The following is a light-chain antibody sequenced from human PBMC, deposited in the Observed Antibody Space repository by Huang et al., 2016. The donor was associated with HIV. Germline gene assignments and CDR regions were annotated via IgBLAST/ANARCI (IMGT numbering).Light chain of an antibody. CDR2: WAS. V-gene: IGKV4-1*01. Sequence: DIVMTQSPDSLAVSLGERATINCKSSQSVLYSSHNKNYLAWYQQKPGQPPKLLIYWASTRESGVPDRFSGSGSGTDFTLTISSLQAEDVAVYYCQQYYSTFLTFGGGTKVEIK. CDR3: QQYYSTFLT. CDR1: QSVLYSSHNKNY. J-gene: IGKJ4*01.